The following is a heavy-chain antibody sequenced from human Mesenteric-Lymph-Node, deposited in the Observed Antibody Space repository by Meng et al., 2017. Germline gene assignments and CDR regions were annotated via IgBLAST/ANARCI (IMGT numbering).Heavy chain of an antibody. J-gene: IGHJ4*02. CDR1: GYTFTSYG. D-gene: IGHD1-26*01. CDR3: ARMWEPDY. Sequence: ASVKVSCKASGYTFTSYGISWVRQAPGQGLEWMGRINPNSGGTNYAQKFQGRVTMTRDTSISTACMELSRLRSDDTAVYYCARMWEPDYWGQGTLVTVSS. CDR2: INPNSGGT. V-gene: IGHV1-2*06.